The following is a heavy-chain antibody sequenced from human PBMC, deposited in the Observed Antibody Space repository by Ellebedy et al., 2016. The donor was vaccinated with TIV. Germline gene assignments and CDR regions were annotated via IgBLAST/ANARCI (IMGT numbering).Heavy chain of an antibody. CDR1: GGSISSYY. V-gene: IGHV4-59*01. Sequence: MPSETLSLTCTVPGGSISSYYWSWIRQPPGKGLEWIGYIYYSGSTNYNPSLKSRVTISVDTSKNQFSLKLSSVTAADTAVYYCASLVRLQQYNWFDPWGQGTLVTVSS. CDR2: IYYSGST. D-gene: IGHD4-11*01. CDR3: ASLVRLQQYNWFDP. J-gene: IGHJ5*02.